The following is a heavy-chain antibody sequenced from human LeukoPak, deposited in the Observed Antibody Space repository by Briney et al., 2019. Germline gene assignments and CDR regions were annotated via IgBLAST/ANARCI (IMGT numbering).Heavy chain of an antibody. CDR1: GFTFEDYA. V-gene: IGHV3-9*01. J-gene: IGHJ4*02. Sequence: PGGSLRLSCAASGFTFEDYAMHWVRQVPGKGLEWVSGISWNSGRIGYADSMKGRLTISRDDAKNSLYLQMNSLRAEDTALYYCARDHYYDSSGYHYFDYWGQGTLVTVSS. D-gene: IGHD3-22*01. CDR3: ARDHYYDSSGYHYFDY. CDR2: ISWNSGRI.